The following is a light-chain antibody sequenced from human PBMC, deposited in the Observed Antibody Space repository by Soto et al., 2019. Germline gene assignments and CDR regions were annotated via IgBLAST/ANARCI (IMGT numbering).Light chain of an antibody. CDR3: GTWDSSLSDVV. V-gene: IGLV1-51*01. CDR1: SSNIKSQY. J-gene: IGLJ3*02. Sequence: QSVLTQPPSVSAAPGQKVTISCSGSSSNIKSQYVSWYQQLPGTAPKLLIYDNNKRPSGIPDRFSGSKSGTSATLGITGLQTGDEAEYYCGTWDSSLSDVVFGGGTKLTVL. CDR2: DNN.